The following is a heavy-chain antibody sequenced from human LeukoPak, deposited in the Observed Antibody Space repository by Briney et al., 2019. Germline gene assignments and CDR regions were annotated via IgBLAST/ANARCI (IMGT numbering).Heavy chain of an antibody. CDR3: ARDDRYGSGSYYSY. Sequence: ASVKVSCKASGYSFTSYGISWVRQAPGQGLEWMGWISAYNGNTNYAQKLQGRVTMTTETSTSTAYMELRSLRSDDTAVYYCARDDRYGSGSYYSYWGQGTLVTVSS. V-gene: IGHV1-18*01. D-gene: IGHD3-10*01. CDR2: ISAYNGNT. J-gene: IGHJ4*02. CDR1: GYSFTSYG.